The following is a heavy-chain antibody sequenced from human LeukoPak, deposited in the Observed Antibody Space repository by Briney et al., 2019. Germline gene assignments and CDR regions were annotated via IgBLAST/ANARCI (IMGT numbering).Heavy chain of an antibody. D-gene: IGHD3-22*01. Sequence: PGGPLRLSCAASGFTFSSYGMHWVRQAPGKGLEWVAFIRYDGSNKYYADSVKGRFTISRDNAKNSLYLQMNSLRAEDTALYYCAKDFWSNYYDSSGYYDYWGQGTLVTVSS. CDR2: IRYDGSNK. J-gene: IGHJ4*02. CDR3: AKDFWSNYYDSSGYYDY. V-gene: IGHV3-30*02. CDR1: GFTFSSYG.